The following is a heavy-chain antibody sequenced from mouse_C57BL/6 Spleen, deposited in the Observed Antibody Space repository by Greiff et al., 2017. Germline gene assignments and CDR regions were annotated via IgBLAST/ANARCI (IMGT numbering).Heavy chain of an antibody. CDR2: IYPSDSET. V-gene: IGHV1-61*01. CDR3: AREKAYGSGRAY. D-gene: IGHD1-1*01. CDR1: GYTFKSTW. Sequence: VQLQQPGAELVRPGSSVKLSCKASGYTFKSTWMDWVKQRPEQGLEWIGNIYPSDSETHYPQKFKDKATLTVDKSSSTAYMQLSSLKSEVSAVYNCAREKAYGSGRAYWGQGTLVTVSA. J-gene: IGHJ3*01.